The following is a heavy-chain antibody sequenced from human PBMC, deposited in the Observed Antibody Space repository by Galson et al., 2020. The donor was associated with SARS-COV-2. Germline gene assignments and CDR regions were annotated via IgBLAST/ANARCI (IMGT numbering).Heavy chain of an antibody. J-gene: IGHJ3*01. V-gene: IGHV1-18*01. CDR2: INGYNGNT. CDR1: GYTFDHFV. Sequence: SVNVSFKTSGYTFDHFVITWVRLAPGQGPEWMGWINGYNGNTNYPQKFHGRVTMTTDTSTKTAFLELKSLRSDDTAVYFCASDYHRINGIDVGALDFWGQGTTVIVSS. CDR3: ASDYHRINGIDVGALDF. D-gene: IGHD1-26*01.